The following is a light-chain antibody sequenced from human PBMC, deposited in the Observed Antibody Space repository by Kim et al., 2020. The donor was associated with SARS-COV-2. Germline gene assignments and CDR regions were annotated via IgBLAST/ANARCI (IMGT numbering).Light chain of an antibody. Sequence: DIQMTQSPSSLSASVGDRVTITCRASQGISSYVAWYQQKPGKAPKLLIYAASALHSGVPSRFSGSGYGTHFTLTISSLQPEDVATYYCQKYFTAPRTFGQGTKVDIK. CDR2: AAS. V-gene: IGKV1-27*01. CDR1: QGISSY. J-gene: IGKJ1*01. CDR3: QKYFTAPRT.